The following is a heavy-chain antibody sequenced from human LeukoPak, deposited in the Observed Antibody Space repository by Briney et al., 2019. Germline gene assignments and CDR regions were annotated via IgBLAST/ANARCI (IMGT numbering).Heavy chain of an antibody. V-gene: IGHV3-53*01. J-gene: IGHJ4*02. CDR2: IYSDGST. CDR1: GFTVSTNY. Sequence: PGGSLRLSCAASGFTVSTNYMSWLRQAPGKGLEWVSVIYSDGSTYYADSVKGRFTISRDNSKNTLYLQMNSLRAEDTALYYCARDKVGATGPHDYWGQGTLVTVSS. D-gene: IGHD1-26*01. CDR3: ARDKVGATGPHDY.